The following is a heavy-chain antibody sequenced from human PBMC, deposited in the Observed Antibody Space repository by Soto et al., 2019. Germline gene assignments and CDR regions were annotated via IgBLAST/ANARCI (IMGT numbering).Heavy chain of an antibody. Sequence: PGGSLRLSCAASGFTFIDYAMSWVRQAPGKGLEWVATISTAGHSTFSADSVKGRFTISRDNSKRTLYLQMDSLRAEDTALYYCARGASKYRWNYFDYWGQGALVTVSS. D-gene: IGHD6-6*01. CDR2: ISTAGHST. J-gene: IGHJ4*02. CDR1: GFTFIDYA. CDR3: ARGASKYRWNYFDY. V-gene: IGHV3-23*01.